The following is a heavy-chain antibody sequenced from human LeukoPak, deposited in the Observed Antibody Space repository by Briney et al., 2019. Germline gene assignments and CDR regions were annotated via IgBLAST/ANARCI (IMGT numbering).Heavy chain of an antibody. V-gene: IGHV3-30*03. J-gene: IGHJ4*02. CDR3: ARPPPSCSSTSCYQHY. Sequence: GGSLRLSCAASGFTFSSYGMHWVHQAPGKGLEWVAIISYDGSNKYYADSVKGRFTISRDNSKNTLYLQMNSLRAEDTAVYYCARPPPSCSSTSCYQHYWGQGTLVTVSS. CDR1: GFTFSSYG. D-gene: IGHD2-2*01. CDR2: ISYDGSNK.